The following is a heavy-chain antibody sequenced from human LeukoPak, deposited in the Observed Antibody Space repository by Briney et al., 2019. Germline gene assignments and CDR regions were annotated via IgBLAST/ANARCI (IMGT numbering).Heavy chain of an antibody. CDR3: ARDRISINALDM. V-gene: IGHV4-59*11. D-gene: IGHD1-14*01. CDR2: ISHIGNT. J-gene: IGHJ3*02. CDR1: GASITGHY. Sequence: SETLSLTCTVSGASITGHYLTWIRQPPGNELEWIGYISHIGNTNYNPSLKSRVTISVDTSKNQFSLKLTSVTAADTALYYCARDRISINALDMWGQGTMVTVSS.